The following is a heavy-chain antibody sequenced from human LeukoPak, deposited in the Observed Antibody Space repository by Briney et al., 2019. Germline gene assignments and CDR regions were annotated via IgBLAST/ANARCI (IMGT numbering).Heavy chain of an antibody. J-gene: IGHJ4*02. V-gene: IGHV1-18*04. CDR2: ISAYNGNT. Sequence: ASVKVSCKASGYTFTSYAMNWVRQAPGQGLEWMGWISAYNGNTNYAQKLQGRVTMTTDTSTSTAYMELRSLRSDDTAVYYCARGGIDILTGYPLDYWGQGTLVTVSS. D-gene: IGHD3-9*01. CDR3: ARGGIDILTGYPLDY. CDR1: GYTFTSYA.